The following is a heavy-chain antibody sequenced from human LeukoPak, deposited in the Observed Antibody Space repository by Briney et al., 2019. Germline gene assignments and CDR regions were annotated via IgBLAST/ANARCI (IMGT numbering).Heavy chain of an antibody. V-gene: IGHV4-30-4*01. D-gene: IGHD3-3*01. CDR2: IYHSGST. CDR1: GGSISSGDYY. CDR3: ARVPIFGVGTIDY. J-gene: IGHJ4*02. Sequence: SQTLSLTCTVSGGSISSGDYYWSWIRQPPGKGLEWIGYIYHSGSTYYNPSLKSRVTISVDTSKNQFSLKLSSVTAADTAVYYCARVPIFGVGTIDYWGQGTLVTVSS.